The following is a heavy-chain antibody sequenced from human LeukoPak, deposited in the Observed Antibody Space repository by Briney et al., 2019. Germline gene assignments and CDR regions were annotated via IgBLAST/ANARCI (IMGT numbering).Heavy chain of an antibody. CDR3: ASGRDYYDSSGYYY. CDR2: ISSSSSYI. J-gene: IGHJ4*02. CDR1: GFIFSNYA. Sequence: PGGSLRLSCAASGFIFSNYAMSWVRQAPGKGLEWVSCISSSSSYIYYADSVKGRFTISRDNAKNSLFLQMNSLRAEDTAVYYCASGRDYYDSSGYYYWGQGTLVTVSS. V-gene: IGHV3-21*01. D-gene: IGHD3-22*01.